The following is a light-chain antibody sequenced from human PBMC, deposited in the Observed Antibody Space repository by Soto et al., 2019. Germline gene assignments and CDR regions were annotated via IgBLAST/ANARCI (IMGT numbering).Light chain of an antibody. V-gene: IGLV8-61*01. J-gene: IGLJ1*01. CDR2: STN. CDR1: SAPISTTYY. CDR3: VLYMGSGAYL. Sequence: QAVVIQESSLSVSPGGTVTLTCGLRSAPISTTYYPAWYQQTPGQAPRTLIYSTNTRSSGVPDRFSGSIRGNKAALTITGAQAEDEAEYHCVLYMGSGAYLFGTGTKLTVL.